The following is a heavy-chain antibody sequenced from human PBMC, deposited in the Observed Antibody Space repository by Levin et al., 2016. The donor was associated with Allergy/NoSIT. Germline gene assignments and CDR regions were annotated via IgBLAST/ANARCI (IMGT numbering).Heavy chain of an antibody. J-gene: IGHJ5*02. CDR1: GFTFSSYW. CDR3: AREGEYCSSTSCLPGNWFDP. D-gene: IGHD2-2*01. V-gene: IGHV3-7*03. CDR2: IKQDGSEK. Sequence: GGSLRLSCAASGFTFSSYWMSWVRQAPGKGLEWVANIKQDGSEKYYVDSVKGRFTISRDNAKNSLYLQMNSLRAEDTAVYYCAREGEYCSSTSCLPGNWFDPWGQGTLVTVSS.